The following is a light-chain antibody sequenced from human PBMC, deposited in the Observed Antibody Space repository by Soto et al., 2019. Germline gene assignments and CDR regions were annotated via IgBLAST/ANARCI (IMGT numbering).Light chain of an antibody. J-gene: IGKJ4*01. Sequence: DVQMTQSPSSLSAFVGDRVTITCRASQGIAPYLAWFQQKPGKVPKLLIYATSTLQSGVPSRFSGSGSGTDFTLTVTSLQPEDVVTYYCQTYNNALLTFGGRPKADIK. CDR2: ATS. CDR3: QTYNNALLT. CDR1: QGIAPY. V-gene: IGKV1-27*01.